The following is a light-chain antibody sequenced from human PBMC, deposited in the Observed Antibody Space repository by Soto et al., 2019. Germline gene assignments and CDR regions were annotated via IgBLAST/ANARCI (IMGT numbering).Light chain of an antibody. CDR1: TGAVTSGHY. CDR2: DTS. CDR3: LLSYRGAGEV. Sequence: QAVVTQETSLTLSPGGTVTLTCVSSTGAVTSGHYPYWFQQKPGQAPRTLIYDTSNNHSWTPARFSGSLLVGKATLTLSGAQPEDEADYYCLLSYRGAGEVFGGGTKLTVL. J-gene: IGLJ2*01. V-gene: IGLV7-46*01.